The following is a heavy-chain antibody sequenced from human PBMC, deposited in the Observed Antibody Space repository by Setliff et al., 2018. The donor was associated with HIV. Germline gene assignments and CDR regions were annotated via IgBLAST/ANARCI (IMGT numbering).Heavy chain of an antibody. Sequence: PGGSLRLSCAASGFTFSSYEMNWVRQAPGKGLEWVSYISSSGSTIYYADSVKGRFTISRDNAKNSLYLQMNSLRAEDTAVYYCAKGSLPSGYSYGFFDYWGQGTLVTVSS. CDR2: ISSSGSTI. V-gene: IGHV3-48*03. D-gene: IGHD5-18*01. CDR3: AKGSLPSGYSYGFFDY. CDR1: GFTFSSYE. J-gene: IGHJ4*02.